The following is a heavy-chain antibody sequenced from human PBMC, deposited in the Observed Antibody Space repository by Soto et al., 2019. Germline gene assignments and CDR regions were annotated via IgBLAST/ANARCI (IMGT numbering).Heavy chain of an antibody. CDR3: AKDVGFQQLLFVFET. V-gene: IGHV1-69*01. J-gene: IGHJ5*02. CDR2: IIPIFASS. Sequence: QVQLVQSGAEVKKPGSSVRVSCKASGGTFSNFGFSWVRQAPGQGLEWMGGIIPIFASSNYAQKFQGRVTITADESTSTAYMDLSSLRSEDTAVYFCAKDVGFQQLLFVFETWGQGTLVTVSS. CDR1: GGTFSNFG. D-gene: IGHD6-13*01.